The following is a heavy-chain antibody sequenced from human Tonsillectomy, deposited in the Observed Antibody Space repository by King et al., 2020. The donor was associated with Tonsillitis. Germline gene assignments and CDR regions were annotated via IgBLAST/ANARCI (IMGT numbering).Heavy chain of an antibody. J-gene: IGHJ5*02. V-gene: IGHV4-39*02. Sequence: QLQESGPGLVKPSETLSLTCTVSGGSISSSSDYWGWIRQPPGKGLEWIGSIYYSGSTYYNPSLKSRVTISVDTSKNHFSLKLSSVTAADTAVYYCARLGYCSGGSCYPANWFDPWGQGTLVTVSS. CDR2: IYYSGST. CDR3: ARLGYCSGGSCYPANWFDP. D-gene: IGHD2-15*01. CDR1: GGSISSSSDY.